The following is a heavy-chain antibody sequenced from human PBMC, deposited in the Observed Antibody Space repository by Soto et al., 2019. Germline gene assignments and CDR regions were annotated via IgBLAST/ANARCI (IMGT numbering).Heavy chain of an antibody. D-gene: IGHD4-17*01. Sequence: SETLSLTCTVSGDSMTKNYRSWSMTNYYYWSWIRQPPGKGLEWIGEINHSGSTNYNPSLKSRVTISVDTSKNQFSLKLSSVTAADTAVYYCARGRMRTTVPQLGAFDIWGQGTMVTVSS. CDR1: GDSMTKNYRSWSMTNYYY. J-gene: IGHJ3*02. CDR2: INHSGST. CDR3: ARGRMRTTVPQLGAFDI. V-gene: IGHV4-34*01.